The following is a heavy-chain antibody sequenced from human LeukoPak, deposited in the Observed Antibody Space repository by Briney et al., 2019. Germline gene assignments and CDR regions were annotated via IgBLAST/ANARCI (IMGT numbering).Heavy chain of an antibody. CDR2: IYSGGST. J-gene: IGHJ4*02. Sequence: GGSLRLSCAAPGFTVSSNYISWVRQAPGKGLEWVSVIYSGGSTYYSDSVKGRFTISRDNSKNTLYLQMNSLRVEDTAVYSCARGSGTHYYFDYWGQGTLVTVSS. D-gene: IGHD6-13*01. V-gene: IGHV3-53*01. CDR1: GFTVSSNY. CDR3: ARGSGTHYYFDY.